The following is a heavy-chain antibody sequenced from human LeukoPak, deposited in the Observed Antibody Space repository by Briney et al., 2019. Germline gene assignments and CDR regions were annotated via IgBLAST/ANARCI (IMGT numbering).Heavy chain of an antibody. J-gene: IGHJ4*02. V-gene: IGHV3-9*01. D-gene: IGHD3-16*01. Sequence: PGGSLRLSCAASGFTFDDYAMPWVRQAPGKGLEWVSGISWNSGSIGYADSVKGRFTISRDNAKNSLYLQMNSLRAEDTALYYCAKGQYYDYVWGSYFDYWGQGTLVTVSS. CDR3: AKGQYYDYVWGSYFDY. CDR2: ISWNSGSI. CDR1: GFTFDDYA.